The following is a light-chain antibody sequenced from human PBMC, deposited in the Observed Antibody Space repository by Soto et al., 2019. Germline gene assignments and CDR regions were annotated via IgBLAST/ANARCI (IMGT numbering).Light chain of an antibody. CDR3: QQSYSTPRT. Sequence: DIQMTQSPSSVSASVGDRVTITCRASQGISSWLAWYQQKPGNAPKLLIFDASTLESGVPSRFSGSGSGTDFTLTISSLQPEDFATYYCQQSYSTPRTFGQGTKVDIK. J-gene: IGKJ1*01. CDR1: QGISSW. V-gene: IGKV1-12*01. CDR2: DAS.